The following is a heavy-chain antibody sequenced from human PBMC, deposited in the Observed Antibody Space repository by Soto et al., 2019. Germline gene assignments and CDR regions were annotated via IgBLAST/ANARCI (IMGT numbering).Heavy chain of an antibody. CDR2: IWYDGSNK. D-gene: IGHD3-3*01. J-gene: IGHJ6*02. Sequence: PVGSLRLSCAGSGCTFSSYGMHWVRQSPGKGLEWVAVIWYDGSNKYYADSVKGRFTISRDNSKNTLYLQMNSLRAEDTAVYYCAREGIFGVGIMYYYYYGMEVWGQGTMVTVSS. V-gene: IGHV3-33*01. CDR3: AREGIFGVGIMYYYYYGMEV. CDR1: GCTFSSYG.